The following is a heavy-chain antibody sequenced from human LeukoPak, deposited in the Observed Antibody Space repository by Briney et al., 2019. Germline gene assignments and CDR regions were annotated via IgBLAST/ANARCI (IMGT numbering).Heavy chain of an antibody. CDR2: ISGSGGST. CDR3: AKSDCSGGSCYENY. V-gene: IGHV3-23*01. CDR1: GFTFSSYA. Sequence: GGSLRLSCAASGFTFSSYAMSWVRQAPGKGLEWVTAISGSGGSTYYADSVKGRFTISRDNSKNTLYLQMNSLRAEDTAVYYCAKSDCSGGSCYENYWGQGALVTVSS. D-gene: IGHD2-15*01. J-gene: IGHJ4*02.